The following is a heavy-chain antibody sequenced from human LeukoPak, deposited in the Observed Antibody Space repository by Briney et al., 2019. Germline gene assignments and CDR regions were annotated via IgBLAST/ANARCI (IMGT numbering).Heavy chain of an antibody. D-gene: IGHD3-22*01. Sequence: GASVKVSCKASGYTFTGYYMHWVRQAPGQGLEWMGWINPNSGGTNYAQKFQGWVTMTRDTSISTAYMELSRLRSDDTAVYYCARGGYYDSSGRFDYWGQGTLVTASS. CDR3: ARGGYYDSSGRFDY. CDR1: GYTFTGYY. V-gene: IGHV1-2*04. J-gene: IGHJ4*02. CDR2: INPNSGGT.